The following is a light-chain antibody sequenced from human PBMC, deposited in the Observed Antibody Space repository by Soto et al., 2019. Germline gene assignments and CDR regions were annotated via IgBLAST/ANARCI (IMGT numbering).Light chain of an antibody. Sequence: ETVLTQSPGTLSLSPGERATVSCRASQSVGGSSLAWYQQRPGQAPRLLIYDTSNRATGIPDRFSGSGSGTDFTLTISRLEPEDFAVYYCQQYGSSGTFGQGTKVDIK. CDR3: QQYGSSGT. CDR1: QSVGGSS. J-gene: IGKJ1*01. CDR2: DTS. V-gene: IGKV3-20*01.